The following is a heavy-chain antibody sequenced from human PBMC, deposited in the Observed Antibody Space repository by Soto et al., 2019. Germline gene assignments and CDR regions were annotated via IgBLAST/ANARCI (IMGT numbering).Heavy chain of an antibody. J-gene: IGHJ5*02. CDR2: ISSSGSTI. CDR1: GFTFSDYY. V-gene: IGHV3-11*01. CDR3: ARDLGALLELSWFDP. Sequence: GGSLRLSCAASGFTFSDYYMSWIRQAPGKGLEWVSYISSSGSTIYYADSVKGRFTISRDNAKNSLYLQMNSLRAEDTAVYYCARDLGALLELSWFDPWGQGTLVTVSS. D-gene: IGHD1-7*01.